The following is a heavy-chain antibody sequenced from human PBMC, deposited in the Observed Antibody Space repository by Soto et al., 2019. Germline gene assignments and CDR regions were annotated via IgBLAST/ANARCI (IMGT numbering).Heavy chain of an antibody. CDR1: GGSISSGGYY. CDR2: IYYSGST. D-gene: IGHD3-22*01. CDR3: ARGKVVVKNYFDY. Sequence: SETLSLTCTVSGGSISSGGYYWSWIRQHPGKGLEWIGYIYYSGSTYYNPSLKSRVTISVDTSKNQFSLKLSSVTAADTAVYYCARGKVVVKNYFDYWGQGTLVTVSS. J-gene: IGHJ4*02. V-gene: IGHV4-31*03.